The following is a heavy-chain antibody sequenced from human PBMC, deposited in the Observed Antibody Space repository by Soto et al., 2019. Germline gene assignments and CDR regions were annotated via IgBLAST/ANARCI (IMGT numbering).Heavy chain of an antibody. D-gene: IGHD2-21*01. CDR1: GACIMSGGDF. CDR3: AASCVGCGGFNYYGMDV. Sequence: TLSLSSSVTGACIMSGGDFWYWIRQHPGKGLEWIGYIYYSGTTYYNPSLKSRVTISVDTSKNKFSPKLSSVTAADTAVYYCAASCVGCGGFNYYGMDVWGQGTTVS. CDR2: IYYSGTT. V-gene: IGHV4-31*03. J-gene: IGHJ6*02.